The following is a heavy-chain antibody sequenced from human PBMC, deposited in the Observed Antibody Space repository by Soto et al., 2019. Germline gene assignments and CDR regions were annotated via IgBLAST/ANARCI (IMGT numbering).Heavy chain of an antibody. J-gene: IGHJ2*01. CDR1: GFTVSSNY. Sequence: EVKLVESGGGLVQPGGSLRLSCAASGFTVSSNYMSWVRQAPGKGLEWVSVIYSGGSTYYADSVKGRFTISRDNSKNTLYLQMNSLRAEDTAVYYCARDYYGSGSYYNAWYFDLWGRGTLVTVSS. D-gene: IGHD3-10*01. CDR3: ARDYYGSGSYYNAWYFDL. CDR2: IYSGGST. V-gene: IGHV3-66*01.